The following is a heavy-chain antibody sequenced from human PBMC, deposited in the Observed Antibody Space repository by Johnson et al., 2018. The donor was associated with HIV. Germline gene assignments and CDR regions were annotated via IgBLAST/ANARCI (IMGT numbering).Heavy chain of an antibody. CDR3: ARDSGNDAFDI. D-gene: IGHD4-23*01. CDR2: IWYDGSNK. Sequence: QVQLVESGGGVVQPGRSLRLSCAASGFTFSSYAMHWVRQAPGKGLEWVAVIWYDGSNKYYVDSVKGRFTISRDNAKNSLSLQMNSLRTEDTAVYYCARDSGNDAFDIWGQGTMVTVSS. CDR1: GFTFSSYA. V-gene: IGHV3-30*04. J-gene: IGHJ3*02.